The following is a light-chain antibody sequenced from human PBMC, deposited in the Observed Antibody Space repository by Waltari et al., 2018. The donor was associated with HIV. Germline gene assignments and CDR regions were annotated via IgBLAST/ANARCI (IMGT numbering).Light chain of an antibody. CDR2: SNN. J-gene: IGLJ3*02. CDR1: RPNIRSTN. Sequence: QSVLTQPPSASGTPGQRVTLSCSGSRPNIRSTNVNCYQHPPGTAPKLLIYSNNQRPSGVPDRFSGSKSGTSASLAISGLQSEDEADYYCAAWDDSLAWVFGGGTKLTVL. CDR3: AAWDDSLAWV. V-gene: IGLV1-44*01.